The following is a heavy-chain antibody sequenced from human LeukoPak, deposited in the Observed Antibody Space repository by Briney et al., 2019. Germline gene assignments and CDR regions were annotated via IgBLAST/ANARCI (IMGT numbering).Heavy chain of an antibody. Sequence: GASVKVSCKASGYTFTGYYIHWVRQAPGQGLEWMGWINPNSGGTKDVEKFQGRVTMTRDTSISTAYMELSRLRSDDTAVYYCARALHGQLVNFDYWGQGTLVTVSS. CDR2: INPNSGGT. CDR1: GYTFTGYY. J-gene: IGHJ4*02. D-gene: IGHD6-6*01. CDR3: ARALHGQLVNFDY. V-gene: IGHV1-2*02.